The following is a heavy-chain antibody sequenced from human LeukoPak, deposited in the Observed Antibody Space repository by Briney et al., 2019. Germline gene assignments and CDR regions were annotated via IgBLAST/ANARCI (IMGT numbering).Heavy chain of an antibody. CDR2: IYPGDSDT. V-gene: IGHV5-51*01. CDR1: GYNFNSYW. Sequence: GESLKISCKGSGYNFNSYWIGWVRQIRGKRLGWMGIIYPGDSDTSYSPSFHGQVTISDNKTISTAYLQWSTLKASDTAMYFCARRIGSARSLDFWGQGTLVTVSS. CDR3: ARRIGSARSLDF. D-gene: IGHD1-26*01. J-gene: IGHJ4*02.